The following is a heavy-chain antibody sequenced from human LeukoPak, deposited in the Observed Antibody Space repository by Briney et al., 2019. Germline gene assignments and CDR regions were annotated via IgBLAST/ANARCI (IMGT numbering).Heavy chain of an antibody. CDR3: ARARITIFGVVIKEGSYFDY. CDR2: INHSGST. Sequence: SETLSLTCAVYGGSFSGYYWSWIRPPPGKGRGGIGKINHSGSTNYNPSLKSRVTISVDTSKNQFSLKLSSVTAADTAVYYCARARITIFGVVIKEGSYFDYWGQGTLVTVSS. J-gene: IGHJ4*02. CDR1: GGSFSGYY. V-gene: IGHV4-34*01. D-gene: IGHD3-3*01.